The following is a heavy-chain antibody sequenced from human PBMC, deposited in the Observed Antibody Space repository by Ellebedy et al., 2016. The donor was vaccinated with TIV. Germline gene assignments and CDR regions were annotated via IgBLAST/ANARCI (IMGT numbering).Heavy chain of an antibody. D-gene: IGHD5-18*01. V-gene: IGHV4-34*01. J-gene: IGHJ4*02. CDR2: IYRTGST. Sequence: GSLRLSCAVYGGSFSGYYWGWIRQSPGNGLEWIGSIYRTGSTYYNPSLESRVTISLDTSKNQFSLKLTSVTAADTAVYYCARLGYSYGDYYFDYWGQGTLVTVSS. CDR1: GGSFSGYY. CDR3: ARLGYSYGDYYFDY.